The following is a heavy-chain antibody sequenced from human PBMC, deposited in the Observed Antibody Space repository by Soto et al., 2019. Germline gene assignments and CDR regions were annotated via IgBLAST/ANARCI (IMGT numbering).Heavy chain of an antibody. Sequence: EVQLLESGGGLVQPGGSLRLSCAASGFTFSSYAMSWGRQAPGKGLEWVSAISGSGGSTYYADSVKGRFTISRDNSKNTLYLQMNSLRAEDTAVYYCAIDPGYSYGYPTFGYWGQGTLVTVSS. CDR1: GFTFSSYA. V-gene: IGHV3-23*01. D-gene: IGHD5-18*01. J-gene: IGHJ4*02. CDR3: AIDPGYSYGYPTFGY. CDR2: ISGSGGST.